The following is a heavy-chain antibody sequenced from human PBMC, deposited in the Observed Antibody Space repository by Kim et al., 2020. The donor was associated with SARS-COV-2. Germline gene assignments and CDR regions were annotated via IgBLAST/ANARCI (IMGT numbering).Heavy chain of an antibody. CDR3: ARDSERWFGKFKYNWFDP. CDR2: IKQDGSEK. J-gene: IGHJ5*02. V-gene: IGHV3-7*01. Sequence: GGSLRLSCAASGFTFSSYWMSWVRQAPGKGLEWVANIKQDGSEKYYVDSVKGRFTISRDNAKNSLYLQMNSLRAEDTAVYYCARDSERWFGKFKYNWFDPWGQGTLVTVSS. CDR1: GFTFSSYW. D-gene: IGHD3-10*01.